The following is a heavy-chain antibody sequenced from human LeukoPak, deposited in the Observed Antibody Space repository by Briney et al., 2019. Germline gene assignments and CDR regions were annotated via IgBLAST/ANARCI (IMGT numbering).Heavy chain of an antibody. Sequence: PGGSLRLSCAASEFTFSSYEMNWVRQAPGKGLEWVANIRQDGSETYYVDSVKGRFTLSRDNAKNSVYLQMNSLRAEDTAVYYCAKDLIAVAWRGAFDYWGQGTLVTVSS. J-gene: IGHJ4*02. V-gene: IGHV3-7*03. CDR3: AKDLIAVAWRGAFDY. CDR2: IRQDGSET. D-gene: IGHD6-19*01. CDR1: EFTFSSYE.